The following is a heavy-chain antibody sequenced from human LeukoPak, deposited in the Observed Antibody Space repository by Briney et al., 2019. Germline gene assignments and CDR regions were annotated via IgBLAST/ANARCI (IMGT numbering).Heavy chain of an antibody. D-gene: IGHD5-24*01. V-gene: IGHV3-74*01. J-gene: IGHJ4*02. CDR2: IDTDGSRI. CDR1: GFTFSSYW. Sequence: GGSLRLSCAASGFTFSSYWMHWVRQAPGKGLVWVSRIDTDGSRISHGDSVRGRFTISRDNAKNTLYLQMNSLRAEDTAVYYCAGGRDRSSLYFDSWGQGTLVTVSS. CDR3: AGGRDRSSLYFDS.